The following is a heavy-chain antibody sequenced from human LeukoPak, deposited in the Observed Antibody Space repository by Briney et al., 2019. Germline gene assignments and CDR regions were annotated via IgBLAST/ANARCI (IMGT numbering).Heavy chain of an antibody. D-gene: IGHD3-22*01. CDR3: ARDRGPYDSSCYLGY. J-gene: IGHJ4*02. CDR1: GGSISSYY. CDR2: IYYSGST. Sequence: SETLSFTCTVSGGSISSYYWSWIRQPPGRGLEWIGYIYYSGSTNYNPSLKSRVTISVETSKNQFSLKLSSVTAADTAVYYCARDRGPYDSSCYLGYWGQGTLVTVSS. V-gene: IGHV4-59*01.